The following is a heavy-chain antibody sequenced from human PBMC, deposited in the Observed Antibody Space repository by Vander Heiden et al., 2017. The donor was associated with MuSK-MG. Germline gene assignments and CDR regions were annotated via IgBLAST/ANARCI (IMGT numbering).Heavy chain of an antibody. CDR1: GGSFSGYY. Sequence: QVQLQQWGAGLLKPSEPLSLTCAVYGGSFSGYYWSWIRQPPGKGLEWIGEINHSGSTNYNPSLKSRVTISVDTSKNQFSLKLSSVTAADTAVYYCARWVGPSRVRAFDYWGQGTLVTVSS. CDR3: ARWVGPSRVRAFDY. CDR2: INHSGST. V-gene: IGHV4-34*01. J-gene: IGHJ4*02.